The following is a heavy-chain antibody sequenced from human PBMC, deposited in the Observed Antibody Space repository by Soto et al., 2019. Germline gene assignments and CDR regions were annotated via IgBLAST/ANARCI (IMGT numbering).Heavy chain of an antibody. CDR1: GGTFSSYT. V-gene: IGHV1-69*02. Sequence: ASVKVSCKASGGTFSSYTISWVRQAPGQGLEWMGRIIPILGIANYAQKFQGRVTSTADKSTSKAYMELSSLRSEDTAVYYCARVPPCSGGSCWEHYYYYYMDVWGKGTTVTVSS. J-gene: IGHJ6*03. CDR2: IIPILGIA. D-gene: IGHD2-15*01. CDR3: ARVPPCSGGSCWEHYYYYYMDV.